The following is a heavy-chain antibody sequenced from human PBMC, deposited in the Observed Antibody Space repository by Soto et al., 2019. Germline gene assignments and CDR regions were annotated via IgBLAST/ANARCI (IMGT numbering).Heavy chain of an antibody. CDR3: ARDSKAAANRLAFDI. Sequence: QVQLQESGPGLVKPSETLSLTCTVSGDSISSYYWNWIRQPPGKGLEWIGHIYSSGSTNHNPSLKVRVTRSVDTSKNEFSRILRSVTAADTAMYYCARDSKAAANRLAFDIWGRGTMVTVAA. J-gene: IGHJ3*02. D-gene: IGHD6-25*01. CDR1: GDSISSYY. CDR2: IYSSGST. V-gene: IGHV4-59*01.